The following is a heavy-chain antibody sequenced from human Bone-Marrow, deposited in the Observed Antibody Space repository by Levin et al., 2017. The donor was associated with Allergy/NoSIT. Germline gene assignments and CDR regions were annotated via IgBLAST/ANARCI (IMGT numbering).Heavy chain of an antibody. V-gene: IGHV6-1*01. D-gene: IGHD5-12*01. CDR3: ATWRFES. Sequence: SETLSLTCAISGDSVSSNSAAWNWLRQSPSGGLEWLGTTYYRSKWYIEYAVSVKSRITINPDTSKNQLSLQLSSVTPEDTAVYYCATWRFESWGQGSLVTVAA. CDR1: GDSVSSNSAA. J-gene: IGHJ4*02. CDR2: TYYRSKWYI.